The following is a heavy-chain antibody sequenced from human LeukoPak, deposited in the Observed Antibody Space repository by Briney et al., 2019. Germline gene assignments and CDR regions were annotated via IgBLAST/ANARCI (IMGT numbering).Heavy chain of an antibody. Sequence: PGGSLRLSCAASGFTFSDSYMSWIRQAAGKGLEWISYISSTSSHTNYADSVKGRFTISRDNAKRSLYLQMNSLRAEDTAVYYCARGSARWFDPWGQGILVTVSS. V-gene: IGHV3-11*05. CDR3: ARGSARWFDP. J-gene: IGHJ5*02. CDR2: ISSTSSHT. CDR1: GFTFSDSY.